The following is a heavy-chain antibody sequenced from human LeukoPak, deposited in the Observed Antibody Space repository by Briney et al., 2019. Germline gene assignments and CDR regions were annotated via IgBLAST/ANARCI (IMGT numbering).Heavy chain of an antibody. CDR2: INHSGST. Sequence: SETLSLTCAVYGGSFSNYYWSWIRQPPGKGLEWIGEINHSGSTNYNPSLKSRVTISVDTSKNQFSLKLSSVTAADTAVYYCARGPRQDSRGDAFDIWGQGTMVTVSS. CDR1: GGSFSNYY. CDR3: ARGPRQDSRGDAFDI. V-gene: IGHV4-34*01. D-gene: IGHD3-10*01. J-gene: IGHJ3*02.